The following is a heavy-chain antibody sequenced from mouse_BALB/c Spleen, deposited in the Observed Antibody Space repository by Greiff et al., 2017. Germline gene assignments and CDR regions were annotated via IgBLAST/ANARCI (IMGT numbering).Heavy chain of an antibody. CDR1: GFNIKDTY. Sequence: EVQLVESGAELVKPGASVKLSCTASGFNIKDTYMHWVKQRPEQGLEWIGRIDPANGNTKYDPKFQGKATITADTSSNTAYLQLSSLTSEDTAVYYCARSYGNGDYYAMDYWGQGTSVTVSS. V-gene: IGHV14-3*02. D-gene: IGHD2-1*01. J-gene: IGHJ4*01. CDR3: ARSYGNGDYYAMDY. CDR2: IDPANGNT.